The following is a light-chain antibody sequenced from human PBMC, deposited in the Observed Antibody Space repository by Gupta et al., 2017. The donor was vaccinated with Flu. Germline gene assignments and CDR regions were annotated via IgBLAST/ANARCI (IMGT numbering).Light chain of an antibody. Sequence: SLGERATINCKSSQSVLYSSNNKNYLAWYQQKPGQPPKLLIYWASTRESGVPDRFSGSGSGTDFTLTISSLQAEDVAVYYCQQDDSTPLTFGPGTKVDIK. CDR1: QSVLYSSNNKNY. CDR2: WAS. J-gene: IGKJ3*01. V-gene: IGKV4-1*01. CDR3: QQDDSTPLT.